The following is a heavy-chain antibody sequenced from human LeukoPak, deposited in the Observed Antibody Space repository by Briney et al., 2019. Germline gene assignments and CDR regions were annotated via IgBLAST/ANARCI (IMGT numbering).Heavy chain of an antibody. Sequence: GGSVRLSCAASGFIFSSHGMGWVRQAPDKGLEWVSRINEDGSTTSYADSVKGRFTISRDNVKNTLYLQMNGLRAEDTAVYYCARGGLEPVDYWGQGTLVTVSS. V-gene: IGHV3-74*01. J-gene: IGHJ4*02. CDR3: ARGGLEPVDY. CDR1: GFIFSSHG. D-gene: IGHD1-14*01. CDR2: INEDGSTT.